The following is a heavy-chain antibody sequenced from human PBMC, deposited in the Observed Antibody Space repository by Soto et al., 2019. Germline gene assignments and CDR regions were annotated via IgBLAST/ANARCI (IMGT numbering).Heavy chain of an antibody. CDR3: AKNQGVELVPLATVDWFDP. J-gene: IGHJ5*02. D-gene: IGHD1-26*01. Sequence: QPGGSLRLSCAASGFTFRTYTMGWVRQAPGKGLEWVSDINPSGDRTYYADSVKGRFTISRDNSRNTLFLQMSSLRVEDAAVYHCAKNQGVELVPLATVDWFDPWGQGSVVTVSS. CDR1: GFTFRTYT. CDR2: INPSGDRT. V-gene: IGHV3-23*01.